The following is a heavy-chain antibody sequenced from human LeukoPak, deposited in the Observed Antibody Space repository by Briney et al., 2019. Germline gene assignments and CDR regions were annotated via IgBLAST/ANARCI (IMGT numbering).Heavy chain of an antibody. D-gene: IGHD2-2*01. CDR1: GFTFSSLA. J-gene: IGHJ4*02. CDR2: ISASADLT. Sequence: PGGSLRLSCAASGFTFSSLAMSWVRQPPGKGLEWVSDISASADLTDYADSVKGRFTISRDNSKNTLYLQMNSLRAEDTAVYYCARDNVEYQILVDYWGQGTLVTVSS. V-gene: IGHV3-23*01. CDR3: ARDNVEYQILVDY.